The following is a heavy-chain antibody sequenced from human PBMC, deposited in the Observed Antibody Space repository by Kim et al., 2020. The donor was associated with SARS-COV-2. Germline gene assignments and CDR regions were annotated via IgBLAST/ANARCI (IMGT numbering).Heavy chain of an antibody. Sequence: GGSLRLSCAASGFTFSDYGMHWGRQAPGKGLEWVAVISYDGLDTFYADSVKGRFTISRDNSKTTLYLEMTSLRAEDTAVYFCATLYGSRHSYSYFD. J-gene: IGHJ4*01. CDR3: ATLYGSRHSYSYFD. CDR2: ISYDGLDT. D-gene: IGHD3-10*01. CDR1: GFTFSDYG. V-gene: IGHV3-30*03.